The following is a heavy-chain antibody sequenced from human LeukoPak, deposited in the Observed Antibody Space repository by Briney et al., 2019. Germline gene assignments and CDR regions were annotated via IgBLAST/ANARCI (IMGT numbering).Heavy chain of an antibody. J-gene: IGHJ4*02. Sequence: ASVKVSCKASGNTFTNYHINWVRQASGQGLEWITWINPDTGDKGYARKFQDRVTITTDTSISTAYMELSSLSSEDTAVYFCARTTSMTASGYDYWGQGTLVTVSS. CDR2: INPDTGDK. D-gene: IGHD2-21*02. CDR3: ARTTSMTASGYDY. CDR1: GNTFTNYH. V-gene: IGHV1-8*03.